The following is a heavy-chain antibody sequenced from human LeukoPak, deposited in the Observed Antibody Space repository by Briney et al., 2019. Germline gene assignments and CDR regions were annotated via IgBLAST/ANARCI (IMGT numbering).Heavy chain of an antibody. J-gene: IGHJ4*02. CDR3: ATVAMIVVGPLGYFDY. Sequence: ASVNVSCKVSGYTLTELSMHWVRQAPGKGLEWMGGFDPEDGETIYAQKFQGRVTMTEDTSTDTAYMELSSLRSEDTAVYYCATVAMIVVGPLGYFDYWGQGTLVTVSS. CDR2: FDPEDGET. V-gene: IGHV1-24*01. CDR1: GYTLTELS. D-gene: IGHD3-22*01.